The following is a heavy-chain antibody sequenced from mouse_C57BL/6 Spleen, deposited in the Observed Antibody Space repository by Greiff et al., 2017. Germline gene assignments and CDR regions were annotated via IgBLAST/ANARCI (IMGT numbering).Heavy chain of an antibody. CDR1: GYSITSGYY. CDR2: ISYDGSN. J-gene: IGHJ3*01. D-gene: IGHD1-1*01. CDR3: ARGDYYGSPWFAY. Sequence: EVQRVESGPGLVKPSQSLSLTCSVTGYSITSGYYWNWIRQFPGNKLEWMGYISYDGSNNYNPSLKNRISITRDTSKNQFFLKLNSVTTEDTATYYCARGDYYGSPWFAYWGQGTLVTVSA. V-gene: IGHV3-6*01.